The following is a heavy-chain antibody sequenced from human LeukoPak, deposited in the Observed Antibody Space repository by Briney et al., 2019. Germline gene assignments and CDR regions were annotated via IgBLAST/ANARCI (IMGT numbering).Heavy chain of an antibody. CDR1: GFTFSSSS. CDR3: EKDLAPATY. J-gene: IGHJ4*02. V-gene: IGHV3-23*01. D-gene: IGHD6-25*01. Sequence: GGSLRLSCAASGFTFSSSSMSWVRQAPGKGLEWVSALTGSGGSTYYADSVKGRFTISRDNSKKTLFLQMNSLRAEDTAVYYCEKDLAPATYWGQATLVTVSS. CDR2: LTGSGGST.